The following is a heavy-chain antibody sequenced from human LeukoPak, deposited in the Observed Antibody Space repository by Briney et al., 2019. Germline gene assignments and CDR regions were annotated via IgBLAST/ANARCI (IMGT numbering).Heavy chain of an antibody. CDR2: IRDDGTNE. V-gene: IGHV3-30*02. CDR3: AKGQERSFLAS. D-gene: IGHD6-19*01. Sequence: GGSLRLSCATSGFSFRNYGMSWVRQAPGKGLEGVAFIRDDGTNEYYTDSVKGRFTISRDNSKSTLYLQMNSLRPDDTAVYYCAKGQERSFLASWGQGTLVTVSS. J-gene: IGHJ4*02. CDR1: GFSFRNYG.